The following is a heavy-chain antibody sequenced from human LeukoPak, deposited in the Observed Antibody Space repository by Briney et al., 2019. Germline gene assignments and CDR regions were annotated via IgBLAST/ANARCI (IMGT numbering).Heavy chain of an antibody. Sequence: RGSPRLSCAASGFTVSSNYMSWVRQAPGKGLEWVSVIYSGGSTYYADSVKGRFTISRDNSKNTLYLQMNSLGAEDTAVYYCAKDSLRISATGVEYFDHWGKGILVTVSS. J-gene: IGHJ1*01. D-gene: IGHD6-13*01. CDR3: AKDSLRISATGVEYFDH. CDR2: IYSGGST. V-gene: IGHV3-66*01. CDR1: GFTVSSNY.